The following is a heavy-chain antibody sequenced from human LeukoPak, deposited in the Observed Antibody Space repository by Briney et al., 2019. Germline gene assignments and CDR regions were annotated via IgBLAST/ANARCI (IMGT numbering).Heavy chain of an antibody. Sequence: WETLSLTCTVSGASISSSYWSWIRQPPGKALEFIGYIYYYGSTKYNPALVSRVSILLDTSKSHFFLILSSVTAADTAVYYCAKVASGYPQDYYMDVWGKGTTVTVSS. J-gene: IGHJ6*03. CDR2: IYYYGST. CDR3: AKVASGYPQDYYMDV. CDR1: GASISSSY. D-gene: IGHD3-22*01. V-gene: IGHV4-59*01.